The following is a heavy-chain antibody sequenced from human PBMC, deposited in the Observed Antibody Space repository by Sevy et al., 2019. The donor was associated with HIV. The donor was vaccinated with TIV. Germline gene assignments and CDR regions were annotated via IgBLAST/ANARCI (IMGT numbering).Heavy chain of an antibody. CDR3: AKLPLNLPANYFDY. J-gene: IGHJ4*02. D-gene: IGHD2-2*01. V-gene: IGHV3-23*01. CDR1: GFTFSSYA. Sequence: AGSLRLSCAASGFTFSSYAMSRVLQAPGKELEWVSAIRGSGGSTYYADSVKGRFTISRDNSKNTLYLQMNSLRAEDTAVYYCAKLPLNLPANYFDYWGQGTLVTVSS. CDR2: IRGSGGST.